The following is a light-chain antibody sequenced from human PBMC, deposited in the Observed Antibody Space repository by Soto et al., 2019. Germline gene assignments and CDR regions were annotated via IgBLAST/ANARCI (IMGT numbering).Light chain of an antibody. CDR3: QKYNSAPQT. CDR2: AAS. V-gene: IGKV1-27*01. J-gene: IGKJ1*01. Sequence: DIRMTQSPSSLSASVGDRVTVTCRASQDISNYLAWYQQKPGKVPTLLIYAASTLQSGVPSRFSGSGSGTDFTLTISSFQPEDVASYYCQKYNSAPQTFGQGTKVDIK. CDR1: QDISNY.